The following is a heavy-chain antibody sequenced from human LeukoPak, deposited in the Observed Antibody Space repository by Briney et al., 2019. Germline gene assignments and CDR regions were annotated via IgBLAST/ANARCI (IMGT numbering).Heavy chain of an antibody. CDR3: ARVLRYYYYGMDV. CDR1: GGSFSGYY. CDR2: INHSEST. Sequence: SETLSLTCAVYGGSFSGYYWSWIRQPPGKGLEWIGEINHSESTNYNPSLKSRVTISVDTSKNHYSLKLSSVTAADTAVYYCARVLRYYYYGMDVWGQGTTVTVSS. J-gene: IGHJ6*02. V-gene: IGHV4-34*01. D-gene: IGHD3-10*01.